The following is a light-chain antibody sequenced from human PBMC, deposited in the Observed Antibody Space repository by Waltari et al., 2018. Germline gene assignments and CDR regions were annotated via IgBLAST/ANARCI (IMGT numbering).Light chain of an antibody. Sequence: EIVLTQSPGTLSLSLGERATLSCSASQSVTSNYLAWYQQKPGQAPRLLIFGASRRGTGIPDRCSGSGSGTDFTLTISRLKPEDFAVYYCQQYDYSALFTFGPGTKVDIK. CDR3: QQYDYSALFT. CDR2: GAS. J-gene: IGKJ3*01. CDR1: QSVTSNY. V-gene: IGKV3-20*01.